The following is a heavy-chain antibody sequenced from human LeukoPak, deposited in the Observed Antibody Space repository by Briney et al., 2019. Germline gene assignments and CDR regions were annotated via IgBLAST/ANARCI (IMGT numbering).Heavy chain of an antibody. CDR2: ISYDGSNK. CDR1: GFTFSSYG. D-gene: IGHD3-10*01. V-gene: IGHV3-30*18. Sequence: PGGSLRLSCAASGFTFSSYGMHWVHQAPGKGLEWVAVISYDGSNKYYADSVKGRFTISRDNSKNTLYLQMNSLRAEDTAVYYCAKGTPLLWFGELNPGYFDYWGQGTLVTVSS. J-gene: IGHJ4*02. CDR3: AKGTPLLWFGELNPGYFDY.